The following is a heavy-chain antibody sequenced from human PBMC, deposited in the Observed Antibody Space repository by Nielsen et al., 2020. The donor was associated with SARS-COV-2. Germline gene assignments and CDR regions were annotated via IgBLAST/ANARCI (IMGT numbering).Heavy chain of an antibody. J-gene: IGHJ4*02. V-gene: IGHV3-74*01. CDR2: INSDGSST. Sequence: GESLKISCAASGFTFSSYWMHWVRQAPGKGLMWVSRINSDGSSTNYADFVKGRFTISRDNAKNTLYLQMNSLSVEDTAVYFCATLTLAVAGDRPFDYWGQGTLVTVSS. CDR3: ATLTLAVAGDRPFDY. D-gene: IGHD6-19*01. CDR1: GFTFSSYW.